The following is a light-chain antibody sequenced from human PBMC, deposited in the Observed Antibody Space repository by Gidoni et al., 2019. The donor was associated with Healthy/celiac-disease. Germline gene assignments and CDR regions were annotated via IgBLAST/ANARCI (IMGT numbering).Light chain of an antibody. CDR2: DAS. J-gene: IGKJ4*01. Sequence: EIVLTQSPATLSLSPGERATLSCRASQSVSSYLAWYQQKPGQAPRLLIYDASNRATGIPARFSGSGSGTDFTLTISRLEPEDFAVYYCQQRSNWPPHFGGGTKVEIK. V-gene: IGKV3-11*01. CDR3: QQRSNWPPH. CDR1: QSVSSY.